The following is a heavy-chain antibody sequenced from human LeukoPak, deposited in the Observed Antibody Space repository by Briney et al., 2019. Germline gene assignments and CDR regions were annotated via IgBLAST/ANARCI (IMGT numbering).Heavy chain of an antibody. CDR1: GFTVTSNY. D-gene: IGHD1/OR15-1a*01. CDR3: ATRSDHHPGFYYFYMDV. CDR2: IFSVGST. J-gene: IGHJ6*03. V-gene: IGHV3-53*05. Sequence: PGGSLRLSCAASGFTVTSNYTSWGRRAPGKGREWVSVIFSVGSTYYADSVKGRFTISRDNSKNTLYLQMNRLRSEDTAVYYCATRSDHHPGFYYFYMDVWGKGTTVTVSS.